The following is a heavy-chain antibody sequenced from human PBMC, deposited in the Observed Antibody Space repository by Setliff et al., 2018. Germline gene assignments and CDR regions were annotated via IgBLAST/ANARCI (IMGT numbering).Heavy chain of an antibody. J-gene: IGHJ4*02. D-gene: IGHD1-26*01. Sequence: ASVKVSCKASGYTFINYDINWVRQATGQGLEWMGWLNPNISATFYAPKFQGRVTMARDTSTSTFYMELSSLRSEDTAVYYCARGVGAMGDYWGQGTLVTVSS. CDR3: ARGVGAMGDY. CDR2: LNPNISAT. V-gene: IGHV1-8*01. CDR1: GYTFINYD.